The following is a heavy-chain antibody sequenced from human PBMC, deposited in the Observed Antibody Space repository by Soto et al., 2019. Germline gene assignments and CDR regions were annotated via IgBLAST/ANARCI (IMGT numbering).Heavy chain of an antibody. J-gene: IGHJ4*02. CDR2: ISGRGDTT. V-gene: IGHV3-23*01. D-gene: IGHD6-19*01. CDR1: GFSFSAYA. CDR3: AKVQIAVAANRYGFDY. Sequence: EVQLLDSGGGLVQPGGSLRLSCAASGFSFSAYAMSWVRQAPGKGLEWVSSISGRGDTTYYADSVKGRFTISRDNSKNALYLQMSTLRADDTAVYFCAKVQIAVAANRYGFDYWGQGTQVTVSS.